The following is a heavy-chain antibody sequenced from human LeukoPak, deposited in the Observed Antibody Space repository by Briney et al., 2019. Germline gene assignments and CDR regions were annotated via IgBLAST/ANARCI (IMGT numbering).Heavy chain of an antibody. CDR2: ISSSSSTI. CDR3: ARATVTGRRGWYFDL. D-gene: IGHD4-17*01. CDR1: GFTFSSYS. J-gene: IGHJ2*01. Sequence: GGSLRLSCAASGFTFSSYSMNWVRQAPGKGLEWVSYISSSSSTIYYADSVKGRFTISRDNAKNSLYLQMNSLRAEDTAVYYCARATVTGRRGWYFDLWGRGTLVTVSS. V-gene: IGHV3-48*04.